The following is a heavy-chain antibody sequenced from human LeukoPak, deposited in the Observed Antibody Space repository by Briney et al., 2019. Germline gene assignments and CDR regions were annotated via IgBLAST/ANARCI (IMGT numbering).Heavy chain of an antibody. J-gene: IGHJ6*03. CDR1: GFTFSNYG. CDR2: IKKDGSDK. D-gene: IGHD6-13*01. Sequence: PGGSLRLSCAASGFTFSNYGMAWVRQAPGKGLEWVANIKKDGSDKYYVDSVKGRFTISRDNAKNSLYLQMNSLRAEDTAVYYCASRSSSSWYYYYYYMDVWGKGTTVTVSS. CDR3: ASRSSSSWYYYYYYMDV. V-gene: IGHV3-7*01.